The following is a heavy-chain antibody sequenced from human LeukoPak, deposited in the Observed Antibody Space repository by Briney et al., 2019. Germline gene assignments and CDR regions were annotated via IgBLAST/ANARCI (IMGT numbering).Heavy chain of an antibody. CDR1: GFTVSSNY. CDR3: ARVGYYGQYLDY. D-gene: IGHD1-26*01. J-gene: IGHJ4*02. V-gene: IGHV3-53*01. Sequence: GGSLRLSCAASGFTVSSNYMSWVRQAPGKGLEWVSVIYSGGSTFYADSVKGRFTISRDNSKNTLYLQMNSLRAEDTAVYYCARVGYYGQYLDYWGQGTLVTVSS. CDR2: IYSGGST.